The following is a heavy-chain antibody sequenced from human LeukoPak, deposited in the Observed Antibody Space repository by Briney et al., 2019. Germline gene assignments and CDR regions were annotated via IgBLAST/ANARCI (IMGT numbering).Heavy chain of an antibody. J-gene: IGHJ4*02. Sequence: GGSLRLSCAASGFIFSSYAMSWVRQAPGKGLEWVSVIYSGGSTYYADSVKGRFTISRDNSKNTLYLQMSSLRAEDTAVYYCAKDLGFITVTGTFDYWGQETLVTVSS. V-gene: IGHV3-53*01. CDR1: GFIFSSYA. D-gene: IGHD1-20*01. CDR2: IYSGGST. CDR3: AKDLGFITVTGTFDY.